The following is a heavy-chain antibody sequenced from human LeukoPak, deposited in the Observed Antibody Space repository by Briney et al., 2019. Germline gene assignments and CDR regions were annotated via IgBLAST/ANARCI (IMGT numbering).Heavy chain of an antibody. CDR2: ISGSGDNT. V-gene: IGHV3-23*01. D-gene: IGHD2-21*02. Sequence: PGGSLRLSCAVSGFTFSNYAMSWVRQAPGKGLEWVSAISGSGDNTYYADSVKGRFTVSRDNSKNTLYVQMKSLRAKDTAVYYCAKDFVVVPGNVNYFDYWGQGTLVTVSS. J-gene: IGHJ4*02. CDR1: GFTFSNYA. CDR3: AKDFVVVPGNVNYFDY.